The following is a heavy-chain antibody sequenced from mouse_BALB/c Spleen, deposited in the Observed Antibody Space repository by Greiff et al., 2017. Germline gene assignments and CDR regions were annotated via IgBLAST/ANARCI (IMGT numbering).Heavy chain of an antibody. Sequence: QVQLQQPGAELVMPGASVKMSCKASGYTFTDYWMHWVKQRPGQGLEWIGAIDTSDSYTSYNQKFKGKATLTVDESPSTAYMQLSSLTSEDSAVYYCARFDYGSSWDYWGQGTTLTVSS. CDR2: IDTSDSYT. V-gene: IGHV1-69*01. CDR3: ARFDYGSSWDY. D-gene: IGHD1-1*01. J-gene: IGHJ2*01. CDR1: GYTFTDYW.